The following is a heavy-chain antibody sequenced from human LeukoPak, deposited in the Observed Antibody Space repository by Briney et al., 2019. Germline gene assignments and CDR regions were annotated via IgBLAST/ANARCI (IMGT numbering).Heavy chain of an antibody. V-gene: IGHV3-30*18. CDR1: GFTFSSYG. J-gene: IGHJ4*02. Sequence: PGGSLRLSCAASGFTFSSYGMHWARQAPGKGLEWVAVISYDGSNKYYADSVKGRSTISRDNSKNTLYLQMNSLRAEDTAVYYCAKDWHSSGWYYFDYWGQGTLVTVSS. CDR3: AKDWHSSGWYYFDY. CDR2: ISYDGSNK. D-gene: IGHD6-19*01.